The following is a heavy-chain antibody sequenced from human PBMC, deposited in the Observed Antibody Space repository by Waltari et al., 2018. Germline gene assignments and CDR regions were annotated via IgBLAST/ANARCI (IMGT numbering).Heavy chain of an antibody. D-gene: IGHD1-26*01. J-gene: IGHJ4*02. CDR2: IYYSGRT. Sequence: QLQLQESGPGLVKPSETLSLTCTVSGGSISSSSYYWGWIRQPPGKGLEWIGSIYYSGRTYYNPSLKSRVTLSVDTSKNQFSLKLSSVTAADTAVYYCARRGIVGAFDYWGQGTLVTVSS. CDR1: GGSISSSSYY. V-gene: IGHV4-39*01. CDR3: ARRGIVGAFDY.